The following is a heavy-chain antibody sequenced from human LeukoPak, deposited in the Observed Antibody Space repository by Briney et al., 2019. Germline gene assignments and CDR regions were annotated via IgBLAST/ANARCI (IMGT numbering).Heavy chain of an antibody. CDR1: GFTFSSYG. CDR3: ARESTIAVAGLYYYYGMDV. V-gene: IGHV3-30*19. D-gene: IGHD6-19*01. CDR2: ISYDGSNK. J-gene: IGHJ6*02. Sequence: PGGSLRLSCAASGFTFSSYGMHWVRQAPGKGLEWVAVISYDGSNKYYADSVKGRFTISRDNSKNTLYLQMNSLRAEDTAVYYCARESTIAVAGLYYYYGMDVWGQGTTVTVSS.